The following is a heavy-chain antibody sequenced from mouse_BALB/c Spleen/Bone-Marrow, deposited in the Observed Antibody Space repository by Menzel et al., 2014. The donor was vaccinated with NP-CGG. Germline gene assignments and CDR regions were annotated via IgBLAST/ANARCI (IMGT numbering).Heavy chain of an antibody. CDR3: ARNPYGNYAMDY. J-gene: IGHJ4*01. CDR2: IWSDGNT. Sequence: VQRVESGPGLVAPSQSLSITCTVSGFSFTSYGVHWVRQPPGKGLAWLAGIWSDGNTTYNSAFKSRLSISKDNSKSQVFLKMNSLQTDDTAMYYCARNPYGNYAMDYWGQGTSVTVSS. V-gene: IGHV2-6*02. CDR1: GFSFTSYG. D-gene: IGHD2-10*02.